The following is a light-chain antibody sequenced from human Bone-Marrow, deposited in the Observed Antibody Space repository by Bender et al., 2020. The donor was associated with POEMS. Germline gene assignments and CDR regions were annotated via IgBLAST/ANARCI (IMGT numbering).Light chain of an antibody. J-gene: IGLJ3*02. CDR1: GSNIGAGFD. V-gene: IGLV1-40*01. CDR3: QSFDDNLKGWV. Sequence: QSTLTQPPSVSGAPGHRVTIPCTGSGSNIGAGFDVHWYQHLPGTAPRVLIYSTTNRPSGVPVRFSGSKSGSSAALAITGLQAEDEADYYCQSFDDNLKGWVFGGGTKVTV. CDR2: STT.